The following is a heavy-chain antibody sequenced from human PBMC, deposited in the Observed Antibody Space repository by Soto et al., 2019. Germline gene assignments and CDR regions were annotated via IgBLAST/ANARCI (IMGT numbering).Heavy chain of an antibody. D-gene: IGHD2-2*01. CDR2: ISSSGSTI. V-gene: IGHV3-11*01. CDR3: ATEYCSSTSCYGYYYYGMDV. Sequence: GGSLRLSCAASGFTFSDYYMSWIRQAPGKGLEWVSYISSSGSTIYYADSVKGRFTISRDNAKNSLYLQMNSLRAEDTAVYYCATEYCSSTSCYGYYYYGMDVWGQGTTVTVSS. CDR1: GFTFSDYY. J-gene: IGHJ6*02.